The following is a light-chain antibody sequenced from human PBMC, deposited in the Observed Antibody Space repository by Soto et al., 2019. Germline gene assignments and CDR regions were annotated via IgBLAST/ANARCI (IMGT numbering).Light chain of an antibody. CDR1: QSVLHSSYKNNY. Sequence: IVMTQSPGSLAVSLGEGATINCRSSQSVLHSSYKNNYLAWYQQKPGQPPKLLIYWASTRESGVPDRFSGSGPGTDFTLTISSLQAEDVAVYYCQQYYSTPPTFGGGTKVEIK. V-gene: IGKV4-1*01. CDR3: QQYYSTPPT. CDR2: WAS. J-gene: IGKJ4*01.